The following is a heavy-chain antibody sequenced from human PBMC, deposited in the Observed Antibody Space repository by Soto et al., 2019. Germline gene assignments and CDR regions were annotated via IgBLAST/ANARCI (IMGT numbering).Heavy chain of an antibody. D-gene: IGHD2-2*01. CDR2: INSDGSST. V-gene: IGHV3-74*01. Sequence: EVQLVESGGGLVQPGGSLRLSCAASGFTFSSYWMHWVRQAPGKGLVWVSRINSDGSSTSYADSVKGRFTISRDNAKNTLYLQMNSLRAEDTAVYYCAREQGYCSSTSCQPYYYYYYYMDVWGKGTTDTVSS. CDR1: GFTFSSYW. CDR3: AREQGYCSSTSCQPYYYYYYYMDV. J-gene: IGHJ6*03.